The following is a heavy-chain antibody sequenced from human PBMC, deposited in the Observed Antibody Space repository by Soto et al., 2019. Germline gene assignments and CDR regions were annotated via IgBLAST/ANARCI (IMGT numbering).Heavy chain of an antibody. V-gene: IGHV3-23*01. Sequence: PGGSLRLSCAASGFTFSSYAMSWVRQAPGKGLEWVSAISGSGGSTYYADSVKGRFTISRDNSKNTLYLQMNSLRAEDTAVYYCAKSAGISPHYYYYYGMDVWGQGTTVTVSS. CDR3: AKSAGISPHYYYYYGMDV. D-gene: IGHD1-26*01. J-gene: IGHJ6*02. CDR2: ISGSGGST. CDR1: GFTFSSYA.